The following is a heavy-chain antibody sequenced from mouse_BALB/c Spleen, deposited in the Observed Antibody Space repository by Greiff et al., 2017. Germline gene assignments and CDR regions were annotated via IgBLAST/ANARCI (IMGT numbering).Heavy chain of an antibody. D-gene: IGHD2-1*01. CDR3: AREGDYGNYWFAY. CDR2: IWAGGST. V-gene: IGHV2-9*02. CDR1: GFSLTSYG. J-gene: IGHJ3*01. Sequence: VQRVESGPGLVAPSQSLSITCTVSGFSLTSYGVHWVRQPPGKGLEWLGVIWAGGSTNYNSALMSRLSISKDNSKSQVFLKMNSLQTDDTAMYYCAREGDYGNYWFAYWGQGTLVTVSA.